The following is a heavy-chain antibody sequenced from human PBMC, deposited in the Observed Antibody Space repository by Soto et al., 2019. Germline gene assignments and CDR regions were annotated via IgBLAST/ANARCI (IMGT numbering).Heavy chain of an antibody. CDR3: ARGDNWNPNH. CDR2: INHSGGT. CDR1: GGSFSGYY. J-gene: IGHJ4*02. Sequence: SETLSLTCAVYGGSFSGYYWSWIRQPPGKGLEWIGEINHSGGTNYNPSLKSRVTISVDTSKNQFSLKLSSVTAADTAVYYCARGDNWNPNHWGQGTLVTVSS. V-gene: IGHV4-34*01. D-gene: IGHD1-20*01.